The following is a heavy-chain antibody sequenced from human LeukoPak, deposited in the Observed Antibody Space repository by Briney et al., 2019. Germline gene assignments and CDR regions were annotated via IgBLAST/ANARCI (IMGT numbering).Heavy chain of an antibody. D-gene: IGHD3-22*01. J-gene: IGHJ6*03. CDR3: ARPSDSSGYYYYYYMDV. CDR1: GGTFSSYA. Sequence: SVKVFCXASGGTFSSYAISWVRQAPGQGLEWMAGIIPIFGTANYAQKFQGRVTITTDESTSTAYMELSSLRSEDTAVYYCARPSDSSGYYYYYYMDVWGKGTTVTVSS. CDR2: IIPIFGTA. V-gene: IGHV1-69*05.